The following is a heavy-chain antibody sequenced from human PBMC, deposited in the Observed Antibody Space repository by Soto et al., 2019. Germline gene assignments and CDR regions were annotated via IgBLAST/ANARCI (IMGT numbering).Heavy chain of an antibody. D-gene: IGHD1-26*01. J-gene: IGHJ3*02. Sequence: PSETLSLTCAVYGGSFSGYYWSWIRQPPGKGLEWIGEINHSGSTNYNPPLKRRVTISVDTAKNQFSLQLSSVPAAATAVYYCARVAGANSGAFAIWGQGTIVTVSS. CDR3: ARVAGANSGAFAI. CDR1: GGSFSGYY. CDR2: INHSGST. V-gene: IGHV4-34*01.